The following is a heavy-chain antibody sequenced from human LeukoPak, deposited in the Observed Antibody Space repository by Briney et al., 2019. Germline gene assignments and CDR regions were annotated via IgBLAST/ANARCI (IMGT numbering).Heavy chain of an antibody. D-gene: IGHD4-23*01. J-gene: IGHJ4*02. CDR1: GFTFSSYA. Sequence: GGSLRLSCAASGFTFSSYAMHWVRQAPGKGLEYVSAISSNGGSTYYANSVKGRFTISRDNSKNTLYLQMGNLRAEDMAVYYCARVSPDYGGNYMVDYWGQGTLVTVSS. CDR3: ARVSPDYGGNYMVDY. CDR2: ISSNGGST. V-gene: IGHV3-64*01.